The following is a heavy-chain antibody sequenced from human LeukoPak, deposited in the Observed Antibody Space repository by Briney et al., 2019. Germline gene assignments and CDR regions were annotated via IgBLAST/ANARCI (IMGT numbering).Heavy chain of an antibody. J-gene: IGHJ5*02. CDR1: GGSISSYY. Sequence: SEAVSLTCTVSGGSISSYYWSWIRQPPGKGLAWIGYIYNSGSTNNNHPLKSRVTISVDTSKNQFSLTLSSVTAADTAVYYCARHGLEYSSSICFDPWGQGTLVTVSA. CDR2: IYNSGST. D-gene: IGHD6-6*01. CDR3: ARHGLEYSSSICFDP. V-gene: IGHV4-59*08.